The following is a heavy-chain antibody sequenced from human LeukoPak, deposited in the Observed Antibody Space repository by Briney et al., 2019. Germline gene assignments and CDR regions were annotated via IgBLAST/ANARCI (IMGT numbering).Heavy chain of an antibody. Sequence: GASVKVSCKASGGTFSSYAISRVRQAPGQGLEWMGRIIPILGIANYAQKFQGRVTITADKSTSTAYMELSSLRSEDTAVYYCARDSSGWDVVEENWFDPWGQGTLVTVSS. CDR1: GGTFSSYA. V-gene: IGHV1-69*04. J-gene: IGHJ5*02. CDR2: IIPILGIA. CDR3: ARDSSGWDVVEENWFDP. D-gene: IGHD6-19*01.